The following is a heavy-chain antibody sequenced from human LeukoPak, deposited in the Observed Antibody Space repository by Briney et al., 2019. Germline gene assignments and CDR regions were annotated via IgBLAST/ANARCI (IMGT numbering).Heavy chain of an antibody. Sequence: SETLSLTCTVSGGSISSSSYYWGWIRQPPGKGLEWIGSIYYSGSTYYNPSLKSRVTISVDTSKNQFSLKLSSVTAADTAVYYCARHFTYYYGSGSYYKLYYFDYWGQGTLVTVSS. CDR1: GGSISSSSYY. J-gene: IGHJ4*02. D-gene: IGHD3-10*01. CDR2: IYYSGST. V-gene: IGHV4-39*01. CDR3: ARHFTYYYGSGSYYKLYYFDY.